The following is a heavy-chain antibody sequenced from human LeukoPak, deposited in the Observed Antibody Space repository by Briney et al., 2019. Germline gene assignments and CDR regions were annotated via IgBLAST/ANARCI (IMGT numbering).Heavy chain of an antibody. J-gene: IGHJ6*02. Sequence: GRSLRLSCAASGFTFSSYAMHWVRQAPGKGLEWVAVISCDGSNKYYADSVKGRFTISRNNSKNTLYLQMNSLRAEDTAVYYCAREGYSYGPRIYYYYGMDVWGQGTTVTVSS. CDR3: AREGYSYGPRIYYYYGMDV. D-gene: IGHD5-18*01. V-gene: IGHV3-30*04. CDR2: ISCDGSNK. CDR1: GFTFSSYA.